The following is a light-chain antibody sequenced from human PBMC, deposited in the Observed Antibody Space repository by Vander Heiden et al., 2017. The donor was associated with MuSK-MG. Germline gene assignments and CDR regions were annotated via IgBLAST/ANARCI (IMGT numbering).Light chain of an antibody. CDR1: QSVLYSSNHKNY. CDR3: QQYESNPPWT. Sequence: DIVMTQSPDSLAVSLGERATINCQASQSVLYSSNHKNYLAWYQQKPGQPPKLLIYWASTREAGVPDRFSGSGYGTDFTLTISSRQAEDVTVYYCQQYESNPPWTFGQGTKVEIK. CDR2: WAS. V-gene: IGKV4-1*01. J-gene: IGKJ1*01.